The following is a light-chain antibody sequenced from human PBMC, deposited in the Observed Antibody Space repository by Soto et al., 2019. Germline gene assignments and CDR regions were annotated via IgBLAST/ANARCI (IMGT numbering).Light chain of an antibody. Sequence: QAVVTQEPSLTVSPGGTVTLTCASSTGAVTSGYFPNWFQQKPGQPPRALIYSTDKKHSWTPARFTGSLLGGKAALTLSGVQPEDEGDYYCLLYYGGAQYVFGGGTQLTVL. V-gene: IGLV7-43*01. J-gene: IGLJ7*01. CDR2: STD. CDR1: TGAVTSGYF. CDR3: LLYYGGAQYV.